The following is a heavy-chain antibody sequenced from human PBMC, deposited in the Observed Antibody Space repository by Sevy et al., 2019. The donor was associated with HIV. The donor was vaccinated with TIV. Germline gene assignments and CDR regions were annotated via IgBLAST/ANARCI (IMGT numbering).Heavy chain of an antibody. CDR3: ATGREYYEGNSGYFDY. V-gene: IGHV1-24*01. CDR1: GYTLTQLS. Sequence: ASVKVSCKVSGYTLTQLSMHWVRQAPGKWLEWVGSFDPEDGERIYSQKFQGRFTMTEETSTDTAYMELSSLRSEDTAIYYCATGREYYEGNSGYFDYWGQGTLVTVSS. J-gene: IGHJ4*02. CDR2: FDPEDGER. D-gene: IGHD3-3*01.